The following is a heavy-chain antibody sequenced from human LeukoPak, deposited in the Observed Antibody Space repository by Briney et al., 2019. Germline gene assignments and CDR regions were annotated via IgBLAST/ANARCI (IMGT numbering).Heavy chain of an antibody. Sequence: TLSLTCAVSGGSISSSNWWSWVRQPPGKALEWLALIYWDDDKRYSPSLKSRLTITKDTSKNQVVLTMTNVDPVDTATYYCYYDSSGYYYDTDYWGQGTLVTVSS. CDR3: YYDSSGYYYDTDY. D-gene: IGHD3-22*01. CDR2: IYWDDDK. V-gene: IGHV2-5*08. J-gene: IGHJ4*02. CDR1: GGSISSSNW.